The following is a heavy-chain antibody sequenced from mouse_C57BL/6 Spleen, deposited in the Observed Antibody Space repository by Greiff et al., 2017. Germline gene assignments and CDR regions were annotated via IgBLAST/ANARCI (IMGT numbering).Heavy chain of an antibody. D-gene: IGHD1-1*01. J-gene: IGHJ1*03. Sequence: QVQLQQPGAELVKPGASVKLSCKASGYTFTSYWMQWVKQRPGQGLEWIGEIDPSDSYTNYNQKFKGKATLTVDTSSSTAYMQLSSLTSEDSAVYYCASPYYGSRYGYFDVWGTGTTVTVSS. CDR1: GYTFTSYW. V-gene: IGHV1-50*01. CDR2: IDPSDSYT. CDR3: ASPYYGSRYGYFDV.